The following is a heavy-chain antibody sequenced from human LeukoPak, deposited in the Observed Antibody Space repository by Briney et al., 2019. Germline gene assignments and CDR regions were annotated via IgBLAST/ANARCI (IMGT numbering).Heavy chain of an antibody. V-gene: IGHV4-34*01. CDR2: INHSGST. Sequence: PSETLSLTCAVYGGSFSGYYWSWIRQPPGKGLEWIGEINHSGSTNYNPSLKSRVTISVDTSKNQFSLKLSSVTAADTAVYYCARQLKHLYYYDSSGYYFDYWGQGTLVTVSS. CDR1: GGSFSGYY. CDR3: ARQLKHLYYYDSSGYYFDY. J-gene: IGHJ4*02. D-gene: IGHD3-22*01.